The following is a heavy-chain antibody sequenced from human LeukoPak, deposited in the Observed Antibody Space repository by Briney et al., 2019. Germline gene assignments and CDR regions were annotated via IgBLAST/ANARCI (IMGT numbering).Heavy chain of an antibody. V-gene: IGHV3-11*04. CDR1: GFTFSDSY. D-gene: IGHD1-20*01. J-gene: IGHJ4*02. CDR3: ARVRNWNLRHHNDF. Sequence: PGGSLRLSCAASGFTFSDSYMSWIRQAPGKGLEWVSYISNSGSTIYYADSVKGRFTISRDNAKNSVYLQMNSLRAEDTAIYYCARVRNWNLRHHNDFWGQGTLVTVSS. CDR2: ISNSGSTI.